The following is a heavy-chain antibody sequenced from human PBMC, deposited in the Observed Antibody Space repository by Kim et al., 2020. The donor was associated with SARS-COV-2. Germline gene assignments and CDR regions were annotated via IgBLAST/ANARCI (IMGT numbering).Heavy chain of an antibody. CDR1: GGSISSYY. CDR3: ARHLEAGGDYYYYYGMDV. V-gene: IGHV4-59*08. CDR2: IYYSGST. J-gene: IGHJ6*02. D-gene: IGHD1-1*01. Sequence: SETLSLTCTVSGGSISSYYWSWIRQPPGKGLEWIGYIYYSGSTNYNPSLKSRVTISVDTSKNQFSLKLSSVTAADTAVYYCARHLEAGGDYYYYYGMDVLGPGTTVPVSS.